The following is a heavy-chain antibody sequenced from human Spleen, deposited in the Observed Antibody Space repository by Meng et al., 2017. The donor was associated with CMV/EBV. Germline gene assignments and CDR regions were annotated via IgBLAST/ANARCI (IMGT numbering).Heavy chain of an antibody. J-gene: IGHJ4*02. CDR3: ARDLLEGATIY. CDR1: GYSFTSYW. CDR2: ITSSGGYV. D-gene: IGHD1-26*01. V-gene: IGHV3-21*06. Sequence: SCKGSGYSFTSYWIGWVRQAPGKGLEWVSSITSSGGYVYYADSVKGRFTISRDNAKNSLYLQMISLRAEDTAVYYCARDLLEGATIYWGQGTLVTVSS.